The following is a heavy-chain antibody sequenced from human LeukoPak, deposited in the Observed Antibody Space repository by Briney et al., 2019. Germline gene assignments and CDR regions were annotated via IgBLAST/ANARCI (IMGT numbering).Heavy chain of an antibody. CDR3: ARTPLVRYFDS. CDR1: GFTFSSYA. D-gene: IGHD2-2*01. CDR2: VSGSAGAT. J-gene: IGHJ4*02. Sequence: GGSLRLSCAASGFTFSSYAMSWVRQARGKGLEWVSAVSGSAGATYYADSVKGRFTISRDNSKNTLYLQMNSLRAEDTALYYCARTPLVRYFDSWGQGTLVTVSS. V-gene: IGHV3-23*01.